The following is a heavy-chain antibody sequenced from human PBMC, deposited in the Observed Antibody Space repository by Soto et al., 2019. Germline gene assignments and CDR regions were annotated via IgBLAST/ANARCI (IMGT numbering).Heavy chain of an antibody. V-gene: IGHV3-48*01. CDR3: ARDGQPWSGELRNWFDP. CDR2: ISSSSSTI. Sequence: EVQLVESGGGLVQPGGSLRLSCAASGFTFSSYSMNWVRQAPGKGLEWVSSISSSSSTIYYADSVKGRFTISRDNAKNSRYLQMNSLRAEDTAVYYCARDGQPWSGELRNWFDPWGQGTLVTVSS. J-gene: IGHJ5*02. CDR1: GFTFSSYS. D-gene: IGHD3-10*01.